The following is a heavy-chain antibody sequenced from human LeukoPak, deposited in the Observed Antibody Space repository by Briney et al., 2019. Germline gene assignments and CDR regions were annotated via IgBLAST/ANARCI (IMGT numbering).Heavy chain of an antibody. Sequence: GGSLRLSCAASGFTFSSYAMNWVRQAPGKGLEWVSAISGGGGTTYYADSVKGRFTISRDNSKNTLYLQMNSLRAEDTAVYYCARDSYGMDVWGQGTTVTVSS. J-gene: IGHJ6*02. CDR1: GFTFSSYA. CDR2: ISGGGGTT. V-gene: IGHV3-23*01. CDR3: ARDSYGMDV.